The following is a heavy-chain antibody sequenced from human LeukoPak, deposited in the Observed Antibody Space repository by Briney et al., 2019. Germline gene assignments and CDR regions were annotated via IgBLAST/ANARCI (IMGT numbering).Heavy chain of an antibody. CDR3: ARASLSRGYSYGYNY. CDR1: GFTFSSYA. CDR2: INGSGGST. J-gene: IGHJ4*02. V-gene: IGHV3-23*01. Sequence: GGSLRLSCAASGFTFSSYAMSWVRQAPGKGLEWVSAINGSGGSTYYADSVKGRFTISRDNSKNTLYLQMNSLRAEDTAVYYCARASLSRGYSYGYNYWGQGTLVTVSS. D-gene: IGHD5-18*01.